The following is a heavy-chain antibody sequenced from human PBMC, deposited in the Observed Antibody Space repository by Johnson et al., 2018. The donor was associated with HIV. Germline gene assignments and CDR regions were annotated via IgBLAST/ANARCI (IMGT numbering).Heavy chain of an antibody. Sequence: MQLVESGGDLVKPGGSLRLSCKVSGFIFSNYNMAWIRQSPGKGLECLSYITSSGSSVYYTDFVKGRFTISRDNAKASVSLRMNSLRAEDSGIYYCARDATPGGGDYVGYAFDLWGQWTVVTVSS. CDR1: GFIFSNYN. V-gene: IGHV3-11*04. D-gene: IGHD4-17*01. CDR3: ARDATPGGGDYVGYAFDL. CDR2: ITSSGSSV. J-gene: IGHJ3*01.